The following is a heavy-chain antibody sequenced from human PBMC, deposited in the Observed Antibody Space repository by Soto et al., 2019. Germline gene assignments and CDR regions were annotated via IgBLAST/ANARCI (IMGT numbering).Heavy chain of an antibody. Sequence: PGESLKISCKGSGYSFTSYWISWLRQAPGQGLEWMGRIIPILGIANYAQKFQGRVTITADKSTSTAYMELSSLRSEDTAVYYCARDGPPPFTTPGYNWGQGTLVTVSS. V-gene: IGHV1-69*04. CDR3: ARDGPPPFTTPGYN. CDR1: GYSFTSYW. J-gene: IGHJ4*02. CDR2: IIPILGIA. D-gene: IGHD3-22*01.